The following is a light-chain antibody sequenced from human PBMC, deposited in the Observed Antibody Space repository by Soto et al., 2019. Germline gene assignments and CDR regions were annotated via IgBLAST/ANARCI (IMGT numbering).Light chain of an antibody. CDR3: QESDSTLGGT. CDR1: QSINTY. J-gene: IGKJ1*01. V-gene: IGKV1-39*01. CDR2: GAS. Sequence: DIQMTQSPSSLSASVGDRVTITCQTSQSINTYLNWYQQKPGKAPKLLIYGASSLQSGVPLRFSGSGSGTDFTLTIRSLEPEDFATYYCQESDSTLGGTCGQGTKVEI.